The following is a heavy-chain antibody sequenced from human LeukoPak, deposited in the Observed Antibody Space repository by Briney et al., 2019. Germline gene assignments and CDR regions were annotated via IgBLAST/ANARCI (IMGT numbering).Heavy chain of an antibody. D-gene: IGHD2-2*02. V-gene: IGHV4-59*01. CDR3: ARGPPIVVVPAAIRDYYYMDV. CDR2: IHYSGGIT. CDR1: GGSISSYY. J-gene: IGHJ6*03. Sequence: SETLSLTCTVSGGSISSYYWSWIRQPPGKGLEWIGYIHYSGGITYYNPSLKSRVTISVDTSKNQFSLKLSSVTAADTAVYYCARGPPIVVVPAAIRDYYYMDVWGKGTTVTVSS.